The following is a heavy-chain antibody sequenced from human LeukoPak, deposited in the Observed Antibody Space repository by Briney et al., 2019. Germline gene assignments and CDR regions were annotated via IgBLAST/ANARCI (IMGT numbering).Heavy chain of an antibody. CDR3: ARDDGSGSYYTGTYYYYGMDV. CDR1: GYTFTGYY. D-gene: IGHD3-10*01. CDR2: INPNSGGT. J-gene: IGHJ6*02. V-gene: IGHV1-2*02. Sequence: GASVKVSCKASGYTFTGYYMHWVRQAPGQGLEWMGWINPNSGGTNYAQKFQGRVTMTRDTSISTAYMELSGLRSDDTAVYYCARDDGSGSYYTGTYYYYGMDVWGQGTTVTVSS.